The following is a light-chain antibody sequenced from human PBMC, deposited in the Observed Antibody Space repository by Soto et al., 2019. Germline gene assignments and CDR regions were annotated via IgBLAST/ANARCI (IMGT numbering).Light chain of an antibody. CDR3: SSDADSVL. V-gene: IGLV2-8*01. J-gene: IGLJ2*01. Sequence: QSALTQPPSASGSPGQSVTISCTGTSRDVGGYNYVSWYQQHPGKAPKLIIFDVSKRPSGVPDRFSGSKSGNTASLTVSGLQAEDEADYYCSSDADSVLFGGGTKLTVL. CDR1: SRDVGGYNY. CDR2: DVS.